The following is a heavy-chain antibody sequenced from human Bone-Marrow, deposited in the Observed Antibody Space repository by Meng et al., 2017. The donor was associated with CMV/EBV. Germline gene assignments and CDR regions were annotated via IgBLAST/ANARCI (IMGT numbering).Heavy chain of an antibody. D-gene: IGHD3-22*01. Sequence: GEYLKISCAASGFTFSDYYMSWIRQAPGKGLEWVSYISSSGSTIYYADSVKGRFTISRDNAKNSLYLQMNSLRAEDTAVYYCAKKLEYYDSSGSFDYWGQGTLVTVSS. CDR1: GFTFSDYY. V-gene: IGHV3-11*01. CDR3: AKKLEYYDSSGSFDY. CDR2: ISSSGSTI. J-gene: IGHJ4*02.